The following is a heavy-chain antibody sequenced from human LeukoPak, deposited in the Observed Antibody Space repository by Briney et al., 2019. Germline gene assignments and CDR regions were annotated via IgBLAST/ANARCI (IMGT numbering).Heavy chain of an antibody. CDR3: ARQSTPHGNFDY. V-gene: IGHV3-13*01. J-gene: IGHJ4*02. D-gene: IGHD5-24*01. CDR1: GFILSNYA. CDR2: LGTAGDT. Sequence: GGSLRLSCAASGFILSNYAMHWVRQPAGKGLEWVPALGTAGDTFYPGSVKGRFTISRDNAKKSLFLQMSSPRAEDTAIYYCARQSTPHGNFDYWGQGTLVTVSS.